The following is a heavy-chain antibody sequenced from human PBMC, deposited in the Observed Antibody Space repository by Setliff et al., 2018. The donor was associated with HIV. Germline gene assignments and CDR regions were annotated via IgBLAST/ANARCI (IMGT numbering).Heavy chain of an antibody. CDR1: GGSFSGYY. Sequence: PSETLSLTCAVYGGSFSGYYWSWIRQPPGKGLEWIAYIFYTGSTNYNPSLKSRVTISVDTSKNQFFLKLSSVTAADTAVYYCARDQPQDYDSLTGYYTGRYFDYWGRGTLVTVSS. D-gene: IGHD3-9*01. V-gene: IGHV4-59*12. CDR3: ARDQPQDYDSLTGYYTGRYFDY. J-gene: IGHJ4*02. CDR2: IFYTGST.